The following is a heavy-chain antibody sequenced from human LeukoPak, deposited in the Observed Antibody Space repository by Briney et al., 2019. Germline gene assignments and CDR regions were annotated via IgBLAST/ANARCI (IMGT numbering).Heavy chain of an antibody. Sequence: GGSLRLSCAASGFTFSSYSMNWVRQAPGKGLEWVSSISSSSSYIYYADLVKGRFTISRDNAKNSLYLQMNSLRAEDTAVYYCARVRMVRGVIPLTFDYWGQGTLVTVSS. CDR3: ARVRMVRGVIPLTFDY. D-gene: IGHD3-10*01. CDR1: GFTFSSYS. V-gene: IGHV3-21*01. CDR2: ISSSSSYI. J-gene: IGHJ4*02.